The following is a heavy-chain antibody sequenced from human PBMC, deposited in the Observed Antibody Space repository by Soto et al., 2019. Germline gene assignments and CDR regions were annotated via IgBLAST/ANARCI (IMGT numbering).Heavy chain of an antibody. J-gene: IGHJ4*02. D-gene: IGHD6-19*01. V-gene: IGHV5-10-1*01. CDR3: ASGGSGWSY. CDR2: IAPSDSST. CDR1: GYSFTTCW. Sequence: EVQLVQSGAEVKEPGESLRISCEVSGYSFTTCWISWVRQMPGKGLEWMGRIAPSDSSTSYSPSFQGHVTISADNSINTAYLQWTSLKASDTAMYYCASGGSGWSYWGQGTLVTASS.